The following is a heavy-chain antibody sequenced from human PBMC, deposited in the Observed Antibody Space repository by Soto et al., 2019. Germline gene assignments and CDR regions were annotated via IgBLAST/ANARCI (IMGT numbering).Heavy chain of an antibody. Sequence: SETLSLTCTVSGGSISSYYWSWIRQPPGKGLEWIGYIYYSGSTNYNPSLKSRVTISVDTSKNQFSLKLSSVTAADTAVYYCARHVGASSSYQIRYVGSAFDPWGQGTLVTVSS. D-gene: IGHD6-6*01. J-gene: IGHJ5*02. CDR1: GGSISSYY. CDR2: IYYSGST. CDR3: ARHVGASSSYQIRYVGSAFDP. V-gene: IGHV4-59*08.